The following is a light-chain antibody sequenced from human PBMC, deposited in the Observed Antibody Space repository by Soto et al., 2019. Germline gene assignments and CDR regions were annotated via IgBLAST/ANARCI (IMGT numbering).Light chain of an antibody. CDR3: KKTYGAPWT. V-gene: IGKV1-39*01. CDR2: AAS. Sequence: DIQMTQSPSSLSASVGDRVTITCRASQSISSYLNWYQQKPGKAPKLLIYAASSLQSGVPSRFSGGGSGTDSPLTTRSLKPEDFATYYCKKTYGAPWTFGQGTKVKIK. J-gene: IGKJ1*01. CDR1: QSISSY.